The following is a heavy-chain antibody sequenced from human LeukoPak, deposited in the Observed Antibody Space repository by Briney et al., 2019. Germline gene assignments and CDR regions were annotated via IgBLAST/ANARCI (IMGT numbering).Heavy chain of an antibody. CDR1: GGSISTYY. CDR2: IYHSGST. D-gene: IGHD6-6*01. Sequence: SETLSLTCIVSGGSISTYYWYWIRQPPGKGLEWIGYIYHSGSTNYNPSLQSRVTISVDTSKNQFSLNLNSVTAADTAVYYCARGGAARLHFQNWGQGTLVTVSS. J-gene: IGHJ1*01. CDR3: ARGGAARLHFQN. V-gene: IGHV4-59*01.